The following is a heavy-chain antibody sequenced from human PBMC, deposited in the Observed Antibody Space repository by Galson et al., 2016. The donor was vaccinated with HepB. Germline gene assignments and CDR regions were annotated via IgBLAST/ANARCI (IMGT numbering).Heavy chain of an antibody. Sequence: TLSLTCSVSGGSISSDGFYWNWIRQHPGKGLEWIALISYSGSTYYNPSLSSRVTLSVDTSKNSFSLRLSSVTAADTAVYFCARAVPVTLDYCFDSWGQGVRVTVSS. CDR2: ISYSGST. D-gene: IGHD4-11*01. CDR3: ARAVPVTLDYCFDS. J-gene: IGHJ4*02. CDR1: GGSISSDGFY. V-gene: IGHV4-31*03.